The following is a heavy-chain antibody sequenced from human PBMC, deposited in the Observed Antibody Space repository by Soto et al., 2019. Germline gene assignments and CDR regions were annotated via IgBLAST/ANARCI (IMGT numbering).Heavy chain of an antibody. J-gene: IGHJ4*02. V-gene: IGHV4-4*02. CDR1: GGSFTSNNW. CDR2: IYRTGST. Sequence: SETLSPTCAVSGGSFTSNNWWTWVRQPPGQGLEWIGEIYRTGSTNYNPSLKSRVTISLDKSENQFSLKVASLTAADTAVYYCASRDPGTSVDYWGQGTLVTVSS. CDR3: ASRDPGTSVDY. D-gene: IGHD1-7*01.